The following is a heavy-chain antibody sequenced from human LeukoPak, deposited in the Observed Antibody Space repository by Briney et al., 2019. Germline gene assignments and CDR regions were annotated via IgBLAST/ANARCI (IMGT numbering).Heavy chain of an antibody. Sequence: GGSLRLSCVASGFTFSSYWMSWVRQAPGKGPEWVANIKQESGEIYYVDSVKGRFTISRDNAKNSLYLQMNSLRAEDTAVYYCARDKIVGPTRFDYWGQGILVTVSS. CDR1: GFTFSSYW. D-gene: IGHD1-26*01. CDR3: ARDKIVGPTRFDY. J-gene: IGHJ4*02. CDR2: IKQESGEI. V-gene: IGHV3-7*01.